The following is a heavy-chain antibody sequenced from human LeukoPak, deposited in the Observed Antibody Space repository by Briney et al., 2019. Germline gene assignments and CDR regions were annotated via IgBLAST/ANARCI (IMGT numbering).Heavy chain of an antibody. J-gene: IGHJ4*02. D-gene: IGHD4-11*01. V-gene: IGHV3-43D*03. CDR1: GLTFDDYA. CDR2: ISWDGGLT. CDR3: AKPRRGTITTGPAYTH. Sequence: PGGSLRLSCAASGLTFDDYAMHWVRQAPGKGLEWVSLISWDGGLTYYADSMEGRFTISRDNSKNSLYLQMNSLRTEDTALYYCAKPRRGTITTGPAYTHWGQGTLVTVSS.